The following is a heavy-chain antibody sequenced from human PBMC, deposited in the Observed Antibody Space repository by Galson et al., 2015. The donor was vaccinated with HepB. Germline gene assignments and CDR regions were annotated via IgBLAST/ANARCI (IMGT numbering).Heavy chain of an antibody. D-gene: IGHD2-15*01. Sequence: SLRLSCAASGFTFSRYAMHWVRQAPGKGLEWVAVISYDGSNKYYADSVKGRFTISRDNSKNTLYLQMNGLRAEDTAVYYCARGGAEGIVVVVAAIDYWGQGTLVTVSS. CDR3: ARGGAEGIVVVVAAIDY. V-gene: IGHV3-30-3*01. CDR2: ISYDGSNK. CDR1: GFTFSRYA. J-gene: IGHJ4*02.